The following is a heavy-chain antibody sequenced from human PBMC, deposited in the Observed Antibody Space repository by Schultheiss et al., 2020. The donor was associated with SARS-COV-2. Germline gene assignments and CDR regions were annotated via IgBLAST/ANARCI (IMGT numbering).Heavy chain of an antibody. Sequence: GSLRLSCAASGFTFSSYEMNWVRQAPGKGLEWVSYISSSSSYIYYADSVKGRFTISRDNSKNTLYLQMNSLRAEDTAVYYCARDLGLGTVDYWGQGTLVTVSS. J-gene: IGHJ4*02. CDR2: ISSSSSYI. CDR3: ARDLGLGTVDY. CDR1: GFTFSSYE. V-gene: IGHV3-48*03. D-gene: IGHD3/OR15-3a*01.